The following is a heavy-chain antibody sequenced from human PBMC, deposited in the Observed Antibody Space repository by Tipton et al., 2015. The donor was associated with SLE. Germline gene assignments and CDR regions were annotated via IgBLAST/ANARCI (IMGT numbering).Heavy chain of an antibody. CDR1: GFTFSSYA. CDR3: ARDSGSYWGNYFDY. Sequence: QLVQSGGGVVQPGRSLRLSCAASGFTFSSYAMHWVRQAPGKGLEWVAVISYDGSNKYYADSVKGRFTISRDNSKNTLYLQMNSLRAEDTAVYYCARDSGSYWGNYFDYWGQGTLVTVSS. J-gene: IGHJ4*02. D-gene: IGHD1-26*01. CDR2: ISYDGSNK. V-gene: IGHV3-30-3*01.